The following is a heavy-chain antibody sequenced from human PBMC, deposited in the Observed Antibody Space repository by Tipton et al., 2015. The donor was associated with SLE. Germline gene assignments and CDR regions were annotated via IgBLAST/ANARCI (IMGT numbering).Heavy chain of an antibody. J-gene: IGHJ4*02. D-gene: IGHD3-16*01. CDR3: ARGPLGIFPFDF. CDR1: GNTFTEYG. CDR2: ISGYNGNT. V-gene: IGHV1-18*01. Sequence: QLVQSGAEVKKPGASVSVSCKAPGNTFTEYGIIWVRQAPGQGLEWMGWISGYNGNTKYAQKCQGRVTMTTDTSTSTAYMELRSLGSDDTAMYYCARGPLGIFPFDFWGQGTLVTVSS.